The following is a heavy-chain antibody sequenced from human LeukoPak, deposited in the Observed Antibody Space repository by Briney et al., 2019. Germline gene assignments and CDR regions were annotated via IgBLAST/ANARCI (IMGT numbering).Heavy chain of an antibody. D-gene: IGHD3-22*01. J-gene: IGHJ4*02. CDR3: ARQFYYDSGGSHY. CDR1: GGSISSSSYY. Sequence: PSETLSLTCTVSGGSISSSSYYWGWIRQPPGKGLEWIGSIFYSGSTYYNPSLESRVTISVDTSKNQFSLKLSSVTAADTAVYYCARQFYYDSGGSHYWGQGTLATVSS. CDR2: IFYSGST. V-gene: IGHV4-39*01.